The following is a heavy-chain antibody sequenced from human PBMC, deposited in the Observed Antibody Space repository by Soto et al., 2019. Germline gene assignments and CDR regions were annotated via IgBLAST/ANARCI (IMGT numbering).Heavy chain of an antibody. J-gene: IGHJ6*02. Sequence: GASVKVPCKASGGTLSNYAISWVRQAPGQGLEWMGGIVPAFGTPNYAQNLQGRITITADDSTTTVYMDLSSLRSEDTAVYYCARGATIFGVAAYSYYEMEVWGQGTTVTVSS. CDR1: GGTLSNYA. CDR3: ARGATIFGVAAYSYYEMEV. V-gene: IGHV1-69*01. D-gene: IGHD3-3*01. CDR2: IVPAFGTP.